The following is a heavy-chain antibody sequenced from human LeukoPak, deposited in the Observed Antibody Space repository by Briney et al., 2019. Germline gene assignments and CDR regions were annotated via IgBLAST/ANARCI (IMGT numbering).Heavy chain of an antibody. CDR3: TRAPYWYDSSGYYFDY. CDR1: GFTFGDYA. D-gene: IGHD3-22*01. Sequence: GGSLRLSCTASGFTFGDYAMSWVRQAPGKGLEWVSFIRSKAYGGTTEYAASVKGRFAISRDDSKSIAYLQMNSLKTEDTAVFFCTRAPYWYDSSGYYFDYWGQGTLVTVSS. CDR2: IRSKAYGGTT. V-gene: IGHV3-49*04. J-gene: IGHJ4*02.